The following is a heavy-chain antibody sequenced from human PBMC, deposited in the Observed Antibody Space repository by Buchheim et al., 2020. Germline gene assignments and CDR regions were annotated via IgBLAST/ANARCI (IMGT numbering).Heavy chain of an antibody. V-gene: IGHV3-33*01. J-gene: IGHJ4*02. CDR3: ARDGSQLWYYGFDY. D-gene: IGHD5-18*01. Sequence: QVQLVESGGGVVQPGTSLRLSCAASGFTFSSYGMHWVRQAPGKGLEWVAGIWHDGTKQYYADSVKGRFTISRDNSKNTLLLQMNSRRAEDTAVYYCARDGSQLWYYGFDYWGQGTL. CDR2: IWHDGTKQ. CDR1: GFTFSSYG.